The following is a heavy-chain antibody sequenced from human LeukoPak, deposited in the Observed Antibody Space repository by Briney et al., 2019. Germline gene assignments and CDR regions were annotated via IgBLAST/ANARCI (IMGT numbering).Heavy chain of an antibody. V-gene: IGHV3-7*01. CDR3: ARGRPHGNDY. J-gene: IGHJ4*02. Sequence: GGSLRLSCAASGFIFSSYYMTWVRQVPGKGLEWVANINPDGSEKNYVDSVKGRFTISRDNAKNTLYLQMNSLRVEDTAVYYCARGRPHGNDYWGQGTLVTVSS. CDR1: GFIFSSYY. CDR2: INPDGSEK. D-gene: IGHD4-23*01.